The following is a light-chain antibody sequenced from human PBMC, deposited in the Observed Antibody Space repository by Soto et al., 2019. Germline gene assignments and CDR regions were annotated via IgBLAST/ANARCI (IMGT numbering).Light chain of an antibody. CDR3: QQRSNWPPMYT. CDR1: QSVSSY. Sequence: EIVLTQSPATLSLSPWERATLSCRASQSVSSYLAWYQQKPGQAPRLLIYDASNRATGIPARFSGSGSGTDFTLTLSSLEPEDFAVYYCQQRSNWPPMYTFGQGTKLEIK. V-gene: IGKV3-11*01. J-gene: IGKJ2*01. CDR2: DAS.